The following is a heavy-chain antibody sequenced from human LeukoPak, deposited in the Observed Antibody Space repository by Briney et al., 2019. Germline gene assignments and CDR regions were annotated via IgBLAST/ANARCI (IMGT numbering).Heavy chain of an antibody. D-gene: IGHD6-19*01. CDR1: GFTFSSYE. J-gene: IGHJ4*02. CDR2: ISSSGST. Sequence: SGGSLRLSCAASGFTFSSYEMNWVRQAPGKGLEWVSYISSSGSTYYADSVKGRFTISRDNSKNTLFFQMNSLRDEDTAVYYCVRGLGSDFDSWGQGTLVTVSS. V-gene: IGHV3-48*03. CDR3: VRGLGSDFDS.